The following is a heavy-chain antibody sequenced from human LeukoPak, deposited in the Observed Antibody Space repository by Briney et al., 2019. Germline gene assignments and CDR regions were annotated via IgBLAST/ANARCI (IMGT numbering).Heavy chain of an antibody. D-gene: IGHD3-10*01. CDR3: ARVRGVITNNWFDP. J-gene: IGHJ5*02. CDR2: IYHSGST. Sequence: PSGTLSLTCAVSGGSITSSNWWSWVRQPPGKGLEWIGEIYHSGSTNYNPSLKSRVTISVDTSKNQFSLKLSSVTAADTAVYYCARVRGVITNNWFDPWGQGTLVTVSS. CDR1: GGSITSSNW. V-gene: IGHV4-4*02.